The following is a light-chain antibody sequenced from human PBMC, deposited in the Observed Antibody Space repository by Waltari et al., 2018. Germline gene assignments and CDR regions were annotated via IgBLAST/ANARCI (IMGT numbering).Light chain of an antibody. J-gene: IGKJ4*01. CDR2: LGS. CDR1: QSLLHSNGYNY. Sequence: DIVMTQSPLSLPVTPGEPASISCRSSQSLLHSNGYNYLYWYLQKPGQSPQLLNYLGSNRASGVPDRFSGSGSGTDFTLKISRGEAEDVGVYYCMQALQTPLTFGGGTKVEIK. CDR3: MQALQTPLT. V-gene: IGKV2-28*01.